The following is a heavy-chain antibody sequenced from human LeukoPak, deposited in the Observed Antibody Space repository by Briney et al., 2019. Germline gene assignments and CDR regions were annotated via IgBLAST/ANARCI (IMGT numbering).Heavy chain of an antibody. CDR1: EFTVSSSY. J-gene: IGHJ3*02. V-gene: IGHV3-53*01. CDR3: AGPLDAFDI. CDR2: IYSGGTT. Sequence: QPGGSLRLSCVASEFTVSSSYMSWVRQAPGKGLEWVSIIYSGGTTYYADSVKGRFTISRDNAKNSLYLQMNSLRAEDTAVYYCAGPLDAFDIWGQGTMVTVSS.